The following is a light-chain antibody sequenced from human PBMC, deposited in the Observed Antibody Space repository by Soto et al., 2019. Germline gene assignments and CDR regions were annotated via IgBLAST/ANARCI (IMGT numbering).Light chain of an antibody. J-gene: IGKJ1*01. CDR3: QQYNNWPPWT. Sequence: EVVITQSPATLSVSPGERATLSCRASQSVSSDLAWYQQRPGQAPRLLIYDAYTRATGIPARFSGSGSGTEFTLTISSLQSEDFAVYYCQQYNNWPPWTFGQGTKVEIK. CDR1: QSVSSD. CDR2: DAY. V-gene: IGKV3-15*01.